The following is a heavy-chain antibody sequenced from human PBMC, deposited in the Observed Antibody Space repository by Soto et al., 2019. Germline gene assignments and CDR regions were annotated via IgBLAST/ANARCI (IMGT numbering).Heavy chain of an antibody. CDR2: TXQSGHX. CDR1: GGSFSGYY. D-gene: IGHD6-19*01. V-gene: IGHV4-34*04. Sequence: SXTPSLTCAVYGGSFSGYYWSWIRQPPGKGLDWIGTTXQSGHXNNNTHTKTRXXIPVDQPXXPSYPKLSPVTAAETAVYYCASGIYGRGWYFAYWGQGTLVTVSS. J-gene: IGHJ4*02. CDR3: ASGIYGRGWYFAY.